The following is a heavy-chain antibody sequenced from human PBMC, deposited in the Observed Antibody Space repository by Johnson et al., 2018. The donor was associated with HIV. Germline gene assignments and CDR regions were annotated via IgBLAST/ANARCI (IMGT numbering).Heavy chain of an antibody. D-gene: IGHD2-21*02. Sequence: VQLVESGGGLVKPGGSLRLSCAASGFTFSDYYMSWIRQAPGKGLEWVSYISSSGSTIYYADSVKGRFTISRDNAKNSLSLQMNSLRAGDPAVYHYASTCGGDCSRGDAFDIWGQGTMVTVSS. V-gene: IGHV3-11*04. CDR1: GFTFSDYY. CDR3: ASTCGGDCSRGDAFDI. J-gene: IGHJ3*02. CDR2: ISSSGSTI.